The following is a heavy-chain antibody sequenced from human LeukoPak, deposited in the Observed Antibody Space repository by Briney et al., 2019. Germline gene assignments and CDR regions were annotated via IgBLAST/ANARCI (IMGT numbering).Heavy chain of an antibody. CDR1: GGTFSSYA. CDR3: ARDRGELSLGYYYYYMDV. V-gene: IGHV1-69*05. J-gene: IGHJ6*03. Sequence: SVKVSCKASGGTFSSYAIIWVRQAPGQGLEWMGGIIPIFGTANYAQKFQGRVTITTDESTSTAYMELSSLRSEDTAVYYCARDRGELSLGYYYYYMDVWGKGTTVTVSS. D-gene: IGHD1-7*01. CDR2: IIPIFGTA.